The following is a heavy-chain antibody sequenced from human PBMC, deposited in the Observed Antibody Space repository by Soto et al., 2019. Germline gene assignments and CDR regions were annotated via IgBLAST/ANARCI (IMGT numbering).Heavy chain of an antibody. D-gene: IGHD3-16*01. CDR3: AREYDYVWVIYHPFDY. V-gene: IGHV3-74*01. CDR1: GFTFSSYW. CDR2: INSDGSST. Sequence: EVQLVESGGGLVQPGGSLRLSCAASGFTFSSYWMNWVRQAPGKGLVWVSRINSDGSSTSYADSVRGRFTISRDNAKHTLYLQMNSLRAEDTAVYYCAREYDYVWVIYHPFDYWGQGTLVTVSS. J-gene: IGHJ4*02.